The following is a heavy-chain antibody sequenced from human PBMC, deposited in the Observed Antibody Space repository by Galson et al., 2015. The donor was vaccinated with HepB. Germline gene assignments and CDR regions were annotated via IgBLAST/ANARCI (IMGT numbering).Heavy chain of an antibody. Sequence: SLRLSCAASGFTFDDYAMHWVRQAPGKGLEWVSGISWNSGSIGYADSVKGRFTISRDNAKNSLYLQMNSLRAEDTALYYCAKDFGGYSSGPDYWGQGTLVTVSS. J-gene: IGHJ4*02. CDR3: AKDFGGYSSGPDY. CDR1: GFTFDDYA. D-gene: IGHD6-19*01. V-gene: IGHV3-9*01. CDR2: ISWNSGSI.